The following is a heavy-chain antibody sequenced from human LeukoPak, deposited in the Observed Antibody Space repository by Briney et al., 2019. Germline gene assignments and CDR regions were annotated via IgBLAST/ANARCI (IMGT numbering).Heavy chain of an antibody. V-gene: IGHV4-61*02. Sequence: SETLSLTCTVSGGSISSGSYYWSWIRQPAGKGLEWIGRIYTSGSTNYNPSLKSRVTISVDTSKNQFSLKLSSVTAADTAVYYCARDLESGYGGQIDYWGQGTLVTVSS. CDR1: GGSISSGSYY. D-gene: IGHD5-12*01. CDR3: ARDLESGYGGQIDY. J-gene: IGHJ4*02. CDR2: IYTSGST.